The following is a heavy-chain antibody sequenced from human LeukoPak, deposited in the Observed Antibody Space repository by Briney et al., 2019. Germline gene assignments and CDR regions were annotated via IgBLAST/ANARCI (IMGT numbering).Heavy chain of an antibody. V-gene: IGHV3-30-3*01. Sequence: GGSLRLSCAASGFTFSSYAMHWVRQAPGKGLEWVAVISYDGSNKYYADSVKGRFTISRDNSKNTLYLQMNSLRAEDTAVYYCARDGGLYGSGSYYGAFDIWGQGTMVTVSS. J-gene: IGHJ3*02. CDR2: ISYDGSNK. D-gene: IGHD3-10*01. CDR3: ARDGGLYGSGSYYGAFDI. CDR1: GFTFSSYA.